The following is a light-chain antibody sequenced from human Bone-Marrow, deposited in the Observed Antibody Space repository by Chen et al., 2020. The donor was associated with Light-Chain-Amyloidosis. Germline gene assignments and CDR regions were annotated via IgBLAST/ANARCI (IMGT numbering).Light chain of an antibody. V-gene: IGLV1-47*01. CDR3: AAWDNGLSGYV. Sequence: QSVLTQPPLASGTPGQRVTISCSGSSPNIESNYVYWYQQLPGTAPKLLIYGNNQRPSGVPDRFPGSKSGTSASLAISGLRSEDEADYYCAAWDNGLSGYVFGTGTKVTVL. CDR1: SPNIESNY. CDR2: GNN. J-gene: IGLJ1*01.